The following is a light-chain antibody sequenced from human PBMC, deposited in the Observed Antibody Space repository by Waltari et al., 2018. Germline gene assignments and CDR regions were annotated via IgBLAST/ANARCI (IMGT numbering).Light chain of an antibody. CDR2: DDY. J-gene: IGLJ3*02. Sequence: SYVLTQPPSVSVAPGQTATLTCGGTNIGGKTVHWYQQKPGQAPVLVVYDDYYRPSGIPERFSGSNSGNTAALTISWVEAGDEADYYCQVWDSSSDRPVFGGGTKVFVL. CDR3: QVWDSSSDRPV. V-gene: IGLV3-21*02. CDR1: NIGGKT.